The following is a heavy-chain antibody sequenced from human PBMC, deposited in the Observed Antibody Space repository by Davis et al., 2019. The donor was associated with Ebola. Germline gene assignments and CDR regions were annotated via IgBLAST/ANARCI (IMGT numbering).Heavy chain of an antibody. Sequence: GGSLRLSCEASGFTFGDYAMHWVRQPPGQGLEWVASISWHTVKTGYSDSVKGRFTISRDNAKKSLYLEMNNVKLEDAASYYCAKDKGSGYYNEANMNNFYYYYAMDVWGKGTTVTVSS. CDR3: AKDKGSGYYNEANMNNFYYYYAMDV. CDR1: GFTFGDYA. D-gene: IGHD5-12*01. J-gene: IGHJ6*04. CDR2: ISWHTVKT. V-gene: IGHV3-9*01.